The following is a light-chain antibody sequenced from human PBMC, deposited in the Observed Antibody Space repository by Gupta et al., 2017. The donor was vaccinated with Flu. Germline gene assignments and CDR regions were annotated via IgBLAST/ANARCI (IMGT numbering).Light chain of an antibody. Sequence: YEVTQPPPVPVLPGQTARTTGYGDALPQKYAFWYQQKSSQAPVLVIYEDHRRPSGTPERFSGSTSGTMATLTISGAQVDDDADYSCSSTNIIGDHVAFGGGTKQTVL. CDR1: ALPQKY. V-gene: IGLV3-10*01. CDR3: SSTNIIGDHVA. J-gene: IGLJ2*01. CDR2: EDH.